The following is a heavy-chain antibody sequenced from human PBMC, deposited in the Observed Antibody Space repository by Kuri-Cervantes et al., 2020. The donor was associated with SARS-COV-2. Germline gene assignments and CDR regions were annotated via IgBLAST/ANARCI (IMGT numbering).Heavy chain of an antibody. CDR2: IKQDGSEE. V-gene: IGHV3-7*01. CDR3: ARGRQWLALYYFDY. CDR1: GFTFSSYW. J-gene: IGHJ4*02. Sequence: GGSLRLSCAASGFTFSSYWMSWVRQAPGKGLEWVANIKQDGSEEYYVDSVKGRFTISRDNAKNSLYLQMNSLRAEDTAVYYCARGRQWLALYYFDYWGQGTLVTVSS. D-gene: IGHD6-19*01.